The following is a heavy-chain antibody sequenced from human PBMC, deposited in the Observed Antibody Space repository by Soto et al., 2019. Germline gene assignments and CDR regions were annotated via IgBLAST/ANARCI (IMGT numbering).Heavy chain of an antibody. CDR1: GFTFSSYA. D-gene: IGHD3-10*01. CDR2: ISYDGSNK. J-gene: IGHJ3*02. V-gene: IGHV3-30-3*01. CDR3: ARVGELLWFGELFGAFDI. Sequence: GGSLRLSCAASGFTFSSYAMHWVRQAPGKGLEWVAVISYDGSNKYYADSVKGRFTISRDNSKNTLYLQMNSLRAEDTAVYYCARVGELLWFGELFGAFDIWDQGTMVTVSS.